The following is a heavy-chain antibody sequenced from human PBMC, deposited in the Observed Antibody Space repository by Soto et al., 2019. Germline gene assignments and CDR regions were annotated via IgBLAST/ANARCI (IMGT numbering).Heavy chain of an antibody. Sequence: SETLSLTCAVYGGSFSGYYWSWIRQPPGKGLEWIGEINHSGSTNYNPSLKSRVTISVDTSKNQFSLKLSSVTAADTAVYYCARFPYRSGWTPYWYFDLWSRGTLVTVSS. CDR2: INHSGST. J-gene: IGHJ2*01. V-gene: IGHV4-34*01. CDR3: ARFPYRSGWTPYWYFDL. D-gene: IGHD6-19*01. CDR1: GGSFSGYY.